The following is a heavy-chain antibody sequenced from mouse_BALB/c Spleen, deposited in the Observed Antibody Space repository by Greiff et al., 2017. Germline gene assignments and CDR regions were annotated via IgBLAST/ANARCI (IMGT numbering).Heavy chain of an antibody. V-gene: IGHV5-17*02. J-gene: IGHJ1*01. CDR2: ISSGSSYI. CDR1: GFTFSSFG. Sequence: EVQGVESGGGLVQPGGSRKLSCAASGFTFSSFGMHWVRQAPEKVLEWVAYISSGSSYIYYADTVKGRFTISRDNPKNTLFLQMTSLRSEDTAMYYCARDGDYVWYFDVWGEGTTVTVSS. D-gene: IGHD2-13*01. CDR3: ARDGDYVWYFDV.